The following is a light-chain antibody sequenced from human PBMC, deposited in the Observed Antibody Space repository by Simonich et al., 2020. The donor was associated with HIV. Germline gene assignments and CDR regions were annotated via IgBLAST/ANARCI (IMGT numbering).Light chain of an antibody. J-gene: IGLJ3*02. Sequence: QTVVTQETSSSVSPGGTVTLTCALSSGSVSTSYYPTWYQPTPGQSPRTLIYNTNTRSSGVPDRFSGSILGNKAALTITGAQADDESDYYCVLYMGSGIWVFGGGTKLTVL. CDR2: NTN. CDR1: SGSVSTSYY. V-gene: IGLV8-61*01. CDR3: VLYMGSGIWV.